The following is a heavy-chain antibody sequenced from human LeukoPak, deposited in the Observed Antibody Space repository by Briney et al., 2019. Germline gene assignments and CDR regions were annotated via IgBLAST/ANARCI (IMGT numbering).Heavy chain of an antibody. Sequence: PSETLSLTCTVSGGSISSGGSYWSWIRQHPGKGLEWIGSIYYSGSTYYNPSLRSRVTISVDTSKNQFSLRLSSVTAADTAVYYCARSTVAGTRKVDYWGQGTLVTVSS. J-gene: IGHJ4*02. D-gene: IGHD6-19*01. V-gene: IGHV4-39*01. CDR2: IYYSGST. CDR1: GGSISSGGSY. CDR3: ARSTVAGTRKVDY.